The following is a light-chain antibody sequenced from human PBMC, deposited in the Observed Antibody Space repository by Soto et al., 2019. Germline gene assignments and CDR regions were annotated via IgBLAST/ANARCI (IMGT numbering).Light chain of an antibody. CDR2: AAS. J-gene: IGKJ2*01. CDR1: HSVSRY. CDR3: QQTYSIPYT. V-gene: IGKV1-39*01. Sequence: DLQMTQSPPSLSASVGDSVTIACRASHSVSRYLNWYQQKPGKAPKLLIHAASSLQSGVPGRFSGSGSGTEFTLSIRSLQPEGFGTYYCQQTYSIPYTFGQGTKLEI.